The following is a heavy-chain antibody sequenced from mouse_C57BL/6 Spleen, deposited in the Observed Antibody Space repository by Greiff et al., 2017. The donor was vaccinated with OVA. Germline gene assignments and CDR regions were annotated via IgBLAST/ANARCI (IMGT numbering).Heavy chain of an antibody. CDR3: AYYGYDDWYFDV. Sequence: QVQLQQPGAELVMPGASVKLSCKASGYTFTSYWMHWVKQRPGQGLEWIGEIDPSDSYTNYNQKFKGKSTLTVDKSSSTAYMQLSSLTSEDSAVYYCAYYGYDDWYFDVWGTGTTVTASS. CDR1: GYTFTSYW. V-gene: IGHV1-69*01. D-gene: IGHD2-2*01. J-gene: IGHJ1*03. CDR2: IDPSDSYT.